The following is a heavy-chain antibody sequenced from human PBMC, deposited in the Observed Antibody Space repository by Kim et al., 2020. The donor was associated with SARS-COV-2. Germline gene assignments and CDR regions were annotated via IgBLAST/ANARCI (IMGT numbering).Heavy chain of an antibody. V-gene: IGHV4-59*01. J-gene: IGHJ6*02. CDR3: ARSYCSSTSCYDYYGMDV. Sequence: KRRVTLSVDTSKNQFSLKLSSVTAADTAVYYCARSYCSSTSCYDYYGMDVWGQGTTVTVSS. D-gene: IGHD2-2*01.